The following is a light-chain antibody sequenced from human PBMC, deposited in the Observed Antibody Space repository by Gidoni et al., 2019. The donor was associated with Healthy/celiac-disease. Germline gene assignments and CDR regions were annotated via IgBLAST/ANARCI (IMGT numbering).Light chain of an antibody. J-gene: IGKJ4*01. Sequence: DIVMTQSPDSLAVSLGERATINCKSSQSVLYSSNNKNYLAWYHQKPGQPPKLLIYWASTRESGVPDRFSGSVSGTDFTLTISSLQAEDVAVYYCQQYYSPLTFGGGTKVEIK. CDR3: QQYYSPLT. CDR2: WAS. V-gene: IGKV4-1*01. CDR1: QSVLYSSNNKNY.